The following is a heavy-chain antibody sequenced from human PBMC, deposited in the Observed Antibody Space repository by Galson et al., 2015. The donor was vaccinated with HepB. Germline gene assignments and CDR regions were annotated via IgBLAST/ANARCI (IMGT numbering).Heavy chain of an antibody. J-gene: IGHJ4*02. V-gene: IGHV3-7*01. CDR3: ARDQRGSGWYLDY. Sequence: SLRLSCAPSGFTFSTYWMSWVRQAPGKRLEWVANIKQDGSEKYYVDSVKGRFTISRDNAKNSLYLQMNSLRVEDTAVYYCARDQRGSGWYLDYWGQGTLVTVSS. CDR2: IKQDGSEK. CDR1: GFTFSTYW. D-gene: IGHD6-19*01.